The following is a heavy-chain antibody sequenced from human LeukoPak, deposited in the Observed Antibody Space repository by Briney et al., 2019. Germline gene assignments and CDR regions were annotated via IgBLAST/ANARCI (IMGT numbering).Heavy chain of an antibody. CDR3: ASSENYDYVWGP. Sequence: GGSLRLSCAASGFTVSSNYMSWVRQALGKGLEWVSVIYSGGSTYYADSVKGRFTISRDNSKNTLYLQMNSLRAEDTAVYYCASSENYDYVWGPWGQGTLVTVSS. CDR2: IYSGGST. D-gene: IGHD3-16*01. CDR1: GFTVSSNY. J-gene: IGHJ5*02. V-gene: IGHV3-66*01.